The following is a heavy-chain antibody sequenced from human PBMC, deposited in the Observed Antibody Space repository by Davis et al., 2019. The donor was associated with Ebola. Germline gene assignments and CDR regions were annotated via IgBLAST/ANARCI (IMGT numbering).Heavy chain of an antibody. CDR2: ISGSGGST. D-gene: IGHD6-13*01. J-gene: IGHJ3*02. CDR3: AREWTRGYSSSWDAAIDAFDI. CDR1: GFTFSSYG. V-gene: IGHV3-23*01. Sequence: PGGSLRLSCAASGFTFSSYGMHWVRQAPGQGLEWVSAISGSGGSTYYADSVKGRFTISRDNSKNTLYLQMNSLRAEDTAVYYCAREWTRGYSSSWDAAIDAFDIWGQGTMVTVSS.